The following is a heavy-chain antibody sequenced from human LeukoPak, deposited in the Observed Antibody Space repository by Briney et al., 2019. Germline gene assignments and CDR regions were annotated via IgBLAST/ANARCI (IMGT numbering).Heavy chain of an antibody. CDR1: GFTFSSYS. CDR2: ISSSSYI. Sequence: GGSLRLSCAASGFTFSSYSMNWVRQAPGKGLEWVSSISSSSYIYYADSVKGRFTISRDNAKNSLYLQMNSLRAEDTAVYYCARDSSTIDYGDYERDDAFDIWGQGTMVTVSS. CDR3: ARDSSTIDYGDYERDDAFDI. V-gene: IGHV3-21*01. D-gene: IGHD4-17*01. J-gene: IGHJ3*02.